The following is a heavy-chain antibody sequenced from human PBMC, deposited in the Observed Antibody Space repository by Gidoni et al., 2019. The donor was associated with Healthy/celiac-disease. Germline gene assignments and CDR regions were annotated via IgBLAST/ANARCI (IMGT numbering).Heavy chain of an antibody. D-gene: IGHD3-9*01. CDR2: ISGNSGSI. CDR1: GFTFDAYA. V-gene: IGHV3-9*01. Sequence: EVQLVESGGGLVQPGRSLRLSCAASGFTFDAYAMHWVRQAPGKGLEWVSGISGNSGSIGYADSVKGRFTISRDNAKNSLYLQMNSLRAEDTALYYCAKGRYFDWLEGNFDYWGQGTLVTVSS. J-gene: IGHJ4*02. CDR3: AKGRYFDWLEGNFDY.